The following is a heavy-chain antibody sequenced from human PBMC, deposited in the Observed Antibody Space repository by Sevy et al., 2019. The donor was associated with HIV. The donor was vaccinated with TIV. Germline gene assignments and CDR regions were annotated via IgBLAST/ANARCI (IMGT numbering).Heavy chain of an antibody. CDR3: TTDLYQLLTDY. V-gene: IGHV3-15*01. CDR2: IKSKTDGGTT. D-gene: IGHD2-2*01. J-gene: IGHJ4*02. CDR1: GFTFSNAW. Sequence: GGSLRLSCAASGFTFSNAWMSWVRQAPGKGLEWVGPIKSKTDGGTTDYAAPVKGRFTISRDDSKNTLYLQMNSLKTEDTAVYYCTTDLYQLLTDYWGQGTLVTVSS.